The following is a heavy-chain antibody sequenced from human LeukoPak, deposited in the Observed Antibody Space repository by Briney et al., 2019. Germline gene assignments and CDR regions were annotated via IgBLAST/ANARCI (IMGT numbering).Heavy chain of an antibody. D-gene: IGHD4-17*01. CDR1: GGTFSSYA. J-gene: IGHJ4*02. CDR2: IIPIFGTA. CDR3: ARSALGYGDYERLRVFDY. V-gene: IGHV1-69*01. Sequence: SVKVSCMAPGGTFSSYAISWVRQAPGQGLEWMGGIIPIFGTANYAQTFQGRVTITADESTSTAYMELSSLRSEDTAVYYCARSALGYGDYERLRVFDYWGQGTLVTVSS.